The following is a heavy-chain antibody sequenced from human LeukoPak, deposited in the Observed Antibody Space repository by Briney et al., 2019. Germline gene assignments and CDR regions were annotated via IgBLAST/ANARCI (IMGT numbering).Heavy chain of an antibody. CDR2: IKQDGSEK. CDR3: AGGGVEMATVGPDYFDY. V-gene: IGHV3-7*04. CDR1: GFTFSSYW. D-gene: IGHD5-24*01. J-gene: IGHJ4*02. Sequence: PGGSLRLSCAASGFTFSSYWMSWVRQAPGKGLEWVANIKQDGSEKYYVDSVKGRFTISRDNAKNSLYLQMNSLRAEDTAVYYCAGGGVEMATVGPDYFDYWGQGTLVTVSS.